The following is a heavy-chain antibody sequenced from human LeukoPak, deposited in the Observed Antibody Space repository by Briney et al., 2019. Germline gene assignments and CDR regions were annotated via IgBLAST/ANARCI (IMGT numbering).Heavy chain of an antibody. J-gene: IGHJ3*02. CDR1: GGTFISYA. CDR3: ARGGFGSGSGSYYSYAFDI. D-gene: IGHD3-10*01. Sequence: SVKVSCTASGGTFISYAISWVRQAPGQGLERMGGIIPIFGTANYTQKFQGRVTITADKTTSTAYMELSSLRSEDTAVYYCARGGFGSGSGSYYSYAFDIWGQGTMVTVSS. CDR2: IIPIFGTA. V-gene: IGHV1-69*06.